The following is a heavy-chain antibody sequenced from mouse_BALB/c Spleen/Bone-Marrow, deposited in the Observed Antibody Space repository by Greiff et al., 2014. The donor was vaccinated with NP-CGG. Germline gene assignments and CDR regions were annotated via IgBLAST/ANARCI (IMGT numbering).Heavy chain of an antibody. CDR1: GFTFTDYF. CDR3: ARDYSGYFDF. V-gene: IGHV7-3*02. D-gene: IGHD5-1*01. J-gene: IGHJ2*01. CDR2: IRNKPNGYTT. Sequence: EVQLVESGGGLVQPGGSLRPSCTTSGFTFTDYFMTWVRQPPGKALEWLGFIRNKPNGYTTEYNPSVKGRFTISRDNSQGILYLQMNTLRAEDSATYYCARDYSGYFDFWGQGTTLTVSS.